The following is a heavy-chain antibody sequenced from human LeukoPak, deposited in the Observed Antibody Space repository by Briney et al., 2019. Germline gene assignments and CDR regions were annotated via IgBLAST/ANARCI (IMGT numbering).Heavy chain of an antibody. D-gene: IGHD1-26*01. CDR1: GFTFSIYG. CDR3: ALWERDY. V-gene: IGHV3-33*08. J-gene: IGHJ4*02. Sequence: PGRSLRLSCAASGFTFSIYGMHWVRQAPGKGLEWVALIWYDGSNKYHADSVKGRFTISRDNSKNTLHLQMNSLRAEDTAVYYCALWERDYWGRGTLVSVSS. CDR2: IWYDGSNK.